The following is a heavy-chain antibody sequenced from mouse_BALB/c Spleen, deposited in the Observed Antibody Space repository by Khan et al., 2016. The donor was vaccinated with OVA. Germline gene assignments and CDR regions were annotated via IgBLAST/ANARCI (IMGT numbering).Heavy chain of an antibody. CDR1: GYSITSGYS. D-gene: IGHD2-1*01. CDR2: IYYSGSI. CDR3: ARDGNYMDY. J-gene: IGHJ4*01. Sequence: EVQLQESGPDLVKPSQSLSLTCTVTGYSITSGYSWHWIRQFPGNNLEWIGYIYYSGSINHNPSLKSLVFITRDKSKNQFFQQLNSVTTEETATYYCARDGNYMDYRGQGTSVTVSS. V-gene: IGHV3-1*02.